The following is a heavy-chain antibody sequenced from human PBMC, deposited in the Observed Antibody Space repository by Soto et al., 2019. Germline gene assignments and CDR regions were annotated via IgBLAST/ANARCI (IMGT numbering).Heavy chain of an antibody. CDR1: GFTFSHYA. D-gene: IGHD1-26*01. CDR3: AKDGSHNFAY. Sequence: QVQLVESGGGVVQPGRSLRLSCAASGFTFSHYAMHWVRQAPGKGLEWVALMSYDGRNEYYADSVKGRFTISRDNSKNKLELQMNSLRAEDTAVYYCAKDGSHNFAYWGQGTLVTVSS. J-gene: IGHJ4*02. CDR2: MSYDGRNE. V-gene: IGHV3-30*18.